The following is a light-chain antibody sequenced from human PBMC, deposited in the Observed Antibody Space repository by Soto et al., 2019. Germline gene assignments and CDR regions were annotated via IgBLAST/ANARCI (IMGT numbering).Light chain of an antibody. CDR1: QSVSSN. CDR3: XQXXNWPPLT. J-gene: IGKJ4*01. V-gene: IGKV3-15*01. Sequence: EIVMTQSPATLSVSPGERATLSCRASQSVSSNLAWYQQKPGQAPRLLIYGASTRATGIPARFSGSGSGTEFTLTISSLQSEDFAVYYCXQXXNWPPLTFXGGTKVEIK. CDR2: GAS.